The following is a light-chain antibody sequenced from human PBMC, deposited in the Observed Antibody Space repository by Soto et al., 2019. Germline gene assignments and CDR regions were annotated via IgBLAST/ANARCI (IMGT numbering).Light chain of an antibody. CDR3: QQYYSTPIT. Sequence: DIVMTQSPDSLAVSLGERATINCKSSQSVLYNSNNKNYLAWYQQKPGQPPKLLIYWASTREFGVPDRLSGSGSGTDFTLTISSLQAEDVGVYYCQQYYSTPITFGQGTRLEI. CDR1: QSVLYNSNNKNY. CDR2: WAS. J-gene: IGKJ5*01. V-gene: IGKV4-1*01.